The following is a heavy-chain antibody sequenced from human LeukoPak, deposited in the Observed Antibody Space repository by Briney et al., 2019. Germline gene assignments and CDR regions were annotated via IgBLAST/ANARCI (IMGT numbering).Heavy chain of an antibody. Sequence: GGSLRLSCAASGFTFSSYAMSWVRQAPGKGLEWVSAISGSGGSTYYADSVKGRFTISRDNAKNSLYLQMNSLRAEDTAVYYCARARTWQKIFYYYGMDVWGQGTTVTVSS. CDR2: ISGSGGST. CDR3: ARARTWQKIFYYYGMDV. V-gene: IGHV3-23*01. J-gene: IGHJ6*02. D-gene: IGHD1/OR15-1a*01. CDR1: GFTFSSYA.